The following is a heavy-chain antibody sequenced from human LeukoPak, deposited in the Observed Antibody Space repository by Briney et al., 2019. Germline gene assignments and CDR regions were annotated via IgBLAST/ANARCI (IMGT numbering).Heavy chain of an antibody. CDR3: ARDAGYSGYDEGYFDY. J-gene: IGHJ4*02. D-gene: IGHD5-12*01. V-gene: IGHV1-18*04. Sequence: AASVKVSCKASGYTFTSYYMHWVRQAPGQGLEWMGWISAYNGNTNYAQKLQGRVTMTTDTSTSTAYMELRSLRSDDTAVYYCARDAGYSGYDEGYFDYWGQGTLVTVSS. CDR2: ISAYNGNT. CDR1: GYTFTSYY.